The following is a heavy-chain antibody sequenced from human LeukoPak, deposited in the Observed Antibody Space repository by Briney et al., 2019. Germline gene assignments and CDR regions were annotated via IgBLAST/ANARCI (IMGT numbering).Heavy chain of an antibody. CDR3: ARVNVVTRDHYYYYMED. D-gene: IGHD4-23*01. CDR1: GGTFSSYG. CDR2: IIPILDIA. V-gene: IGHV1-69*04. J-gene: IGHJ6*03. Sequence: GASVKVSCKASGGTFSSYGISWVRQAPGQGLEWMGRIIPILDIANSAQKFQGRVTITADKSTSTAYMELSSLRSEDTAVYYCARVNVVTRDHYYYYMEDWGKGTTVTVSS.